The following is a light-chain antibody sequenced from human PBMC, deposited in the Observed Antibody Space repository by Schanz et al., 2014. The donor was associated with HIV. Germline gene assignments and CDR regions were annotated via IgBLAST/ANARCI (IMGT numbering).Light chain of an antibody. CDR1: QSVRSNF. V-gene: IGKV3D-20*02. CDR3: QQRSDWPLT. Sequence: EIVVTQSPGTVSLSPGARAILSCRASQSVRSNFLAWYQQRPGQAPRLLIYDASDRATGIPARFSGSGSGTDFTLTISSLEPEDFAVYYCQQRSDWPLTFGPGTKVDIK. CDR2: DAS. J-gene: IGKJ3*01.